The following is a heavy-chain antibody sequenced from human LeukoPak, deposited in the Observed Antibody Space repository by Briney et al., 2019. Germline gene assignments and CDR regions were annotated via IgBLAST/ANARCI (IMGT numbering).Heavy chain of an antibody. CDR1: GGSISSYY. V-gene: IGHV4-59*08. D-gene: IGHD1-1*01. CDR3: ARHARINDPFFGY. Sequence: SETLSLTCTVSGGSISSYYWSWIRQPPGKGLEWIGYIYYSGSTNYNPSLKSRVTISVDTSKNQFSLKLSSVTAADTAVYYCARHARINDPFFGYWGQGTLVTVSS. CDR2: IYYSGST. J-gene: IGHJ4*02.